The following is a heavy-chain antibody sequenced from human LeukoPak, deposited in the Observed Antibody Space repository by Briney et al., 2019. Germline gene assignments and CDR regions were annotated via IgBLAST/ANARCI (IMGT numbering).Heavy chain of an antibody. Sequence: SETLSLTCTVSGGSISSYYWSWIRQSPGKGLEWIGYIYYTGTSYNPSLKSRVTISADTSKNQFSLNLSSVTAADTAVYYCASRKLGNDYWGQGTLVTVSS. J-gene: IGHJ4*02. V-gene: IGHV4-59*01. CDR1: GGSISSYY. CDR2: IYYTGT. CDR3: ASRKLGNDY. D-gene: IGHD7-27*01.